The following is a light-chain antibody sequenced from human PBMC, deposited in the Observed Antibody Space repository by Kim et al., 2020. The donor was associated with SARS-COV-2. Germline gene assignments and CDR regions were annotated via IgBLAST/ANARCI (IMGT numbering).Light chain of an antibody. J-gene: IGKJ1*01. CDR2: EAS. V-gene: IGKV1-16*02. CDR1: QDIAKY. CDR3: QQYDSFPWT. Sequence: DVQMTQSPSSLSACVGDRVTITCRASQDIAKYLAWFQQKPGKAPKSLIYEASIVQSGVPSNFSGSGSGTEFTLTITSLQPEDFATYYCQQYDSFPWTFGRGTKVDIK.